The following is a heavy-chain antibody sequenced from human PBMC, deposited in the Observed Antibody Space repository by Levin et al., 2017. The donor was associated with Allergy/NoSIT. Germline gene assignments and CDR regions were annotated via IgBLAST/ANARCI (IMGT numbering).Heavy chain of an antibody. CDR1: GFAFSGYS. J-gene: IGHJ6*03. CDR2: INYISDYI. CDR3: AKKRGGSGYYYMDV. V-gene: IGHV3-21*01. D-gene: IGHD6-19*01. Sequence: GVSLRLSCAASGFAFSGYSMNWARQAPGKGLEWVSAINYISDYIYYADSVKGRFTISRDNAKNSLYLQMNSLRAEDTAVYYCAKKRGGSGYYYMDVWGKGTTVTVSS.